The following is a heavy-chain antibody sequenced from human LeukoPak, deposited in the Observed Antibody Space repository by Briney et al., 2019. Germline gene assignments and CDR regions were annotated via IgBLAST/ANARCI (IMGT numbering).Heavy chain of an antibody. CDR2: IYHSGST. CDR3: ARDLAGFAY. J-gene: IGHJ4*02. Sequence: PSETLSLTCTVSGYSISSGYYWGWIRQPPGKGLEWLGSIYHSGSTYHNPSLKSRVTISVDTSKNQFSLKLSSVTAADTAVYYCARDLAGFAYWGQGTLVIVSS. CDR1: GYSISSGYY. V-gene: IGHV4-38-2*02.